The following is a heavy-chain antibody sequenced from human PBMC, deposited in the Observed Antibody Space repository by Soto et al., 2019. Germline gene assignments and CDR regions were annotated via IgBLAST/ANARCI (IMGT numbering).Heavy chain of an antibody. CDR3: ARIDNYYDSSGEARYDAFDI. CDR1: GYSFTSYY. D-gene: IGHD3-22*01. CDR2: TNPSGGST. V-gene: IGHV1-46*01. J-gene: IGHJ3*02. Sequence: ASVKVSCKASGYSFTSYYMHWVRQAPGQGLEWMGITNPSGGSTSYAQKFQGRVTMTRDTSTSTVYMELSSLRSEDTAVYYCARIDNYYDSSGEARYDAFDIWGQGTMVTVSS.